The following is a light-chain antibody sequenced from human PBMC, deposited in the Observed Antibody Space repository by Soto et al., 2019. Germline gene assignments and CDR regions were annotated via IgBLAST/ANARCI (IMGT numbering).Light chain of an antibody. CDR2: GIS. V-gene: IGKV3-20*01. CDR3: QWSTVRRQR. Sequence: KHSAETLSVSLGEGATLSCRASQSVTSDYLAWYHKKPGKAPRLLIHGISNRAPGVPDWFCSSGCRQDCYLSVLGIQAEEFLRYGGQWSTVRRQRFGGGTRLEIK. J-gene: IGKJ5*01. CDR1: QSVTSDY.